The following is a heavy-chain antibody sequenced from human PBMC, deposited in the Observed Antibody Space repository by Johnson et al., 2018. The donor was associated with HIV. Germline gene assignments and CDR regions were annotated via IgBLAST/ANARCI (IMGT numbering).Heavy chain of an antibody. Sequence: QVQLVESGGGLVQPGGSLRLSCAASGFTFSSYGMHWVRQAPGKGLEWVAFTGYDGSNKYYVDSVKGRFTISRDNAKNSLYLQMNSLRAEDTAVYYCARGAYYYLIWGQGTMVTVSS. D-gene: IGHD3-22*01. CDR1: GFTFSSYG. CDR2: TGYDGSNK. V-gene: IGHV3-33*08. CDR3: ARGAYYYLI. J-gene: IGHJ3*01.